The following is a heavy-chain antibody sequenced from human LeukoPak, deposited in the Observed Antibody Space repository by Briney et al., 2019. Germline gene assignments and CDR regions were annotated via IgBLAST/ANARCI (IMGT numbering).Heavy chain of an antibody. J-gene: IGHJ4*02. CDR1: GFTFTSYG. D-gene: IGHD3-10*01. Sequence: PGTSPRLSCAASGFTFTSYGMHWVRQAPGKGLEWVALITYDGYYKYYSDSVKGRFTISSDTSKNTLYLQMNSLRAEDTAVYYCARDLSPVVRASPMGYWGQGTLVTVSS. CDR2: ITYDGYYK. V-gene: IGHV3-30*03. CDR3: ARDLSPVVRASPMGY.